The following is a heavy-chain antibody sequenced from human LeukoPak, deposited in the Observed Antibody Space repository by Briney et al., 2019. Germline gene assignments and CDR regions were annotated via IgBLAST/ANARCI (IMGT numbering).Heavy chain of an antibody. V-gene: IGHV4-39*07. CDR2: IYYSGST. J-gene: IGHJ5*02. CDR3: AREKRWELMQNWFDP. Sequence: SETLSLTCTVSNGSISSSSYYWGWIRQSPGKGLEWIGSIYYSGSTYYNPSLKSRVTISVDTSKNQFSLKLSSVTAADTAVYYCAREKRWELMQNWFDPWGQGTLVTVSS. D-gene: IGHD1-26*01. CDR1: NGSISSSSYY.